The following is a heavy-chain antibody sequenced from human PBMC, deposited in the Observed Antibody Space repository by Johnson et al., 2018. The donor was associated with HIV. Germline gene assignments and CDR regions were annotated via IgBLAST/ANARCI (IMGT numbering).Heavy chain of an antibody. CDR3: ARELGDYYGSGRGVPAFDI. J-gene: IGHJ3*02. Sequence: QVQLVESGGGVVQPGRSLRLSCAASGFTFSSYGMNWVRQAPGKGLEWVAVIWYDGSNKYYADSVKGRFTISRDNSKNTLYLQMNSLRAEDTAVYYCARELGDYYGSGRGVPAFDIWGQGTMVTVSS. CDR2: IWYDGSNK. V-gene: IGHV3-33*01. D-gene: IGHD3-10*01. CDR1: GFTFSSYG.